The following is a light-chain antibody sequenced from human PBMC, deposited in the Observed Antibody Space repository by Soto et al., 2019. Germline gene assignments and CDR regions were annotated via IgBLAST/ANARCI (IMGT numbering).Light chain of an antibody. J-gene: IGLJ2*01. CDR1: SSAVAGYNY. CDR2: EVN. V-gene: IGLV2-8*01. CDR3: SSYTGSNDVV. Sequence: QSALTQPPSASGSPGQSVTICCTGTSSAVAGYNYVSWYQQHPGKAPKLMIYEVNKRPSGVPDRFSGSKSGTTASLTVSGLQAEDEADYYCSSYTGSNDVVFGGGTKLTVL.